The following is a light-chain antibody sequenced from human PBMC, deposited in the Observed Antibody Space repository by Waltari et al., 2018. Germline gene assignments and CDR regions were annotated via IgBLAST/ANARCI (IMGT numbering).Light chain of an antibody. Sequence: DFQMTQSPSTLAASVGDSVTIACRASHRIDYWLAWYQQKPGKAPKLLIYDASNLDSGVPSRFSGSGSGTEFALTISSLQPDDFATYYCQQYRDYPLTFGGGTNLEIK. J-gene: IGKJ4*01. CDR3: QQYRDYPLT. V-gene: IGKV1-5*01. CDR1: HRIDYW. CDR2: DAS.